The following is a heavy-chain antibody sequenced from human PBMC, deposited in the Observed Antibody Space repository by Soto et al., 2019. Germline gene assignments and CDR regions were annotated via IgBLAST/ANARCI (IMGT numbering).Heavy chain of an antibody. J-gene: IGHJ6*02. CDR3: ARVLWGSGSYYYYYGMDV. Sequence: ASVKVSCKASGGTFSSYAISWVRQAPGQGLEWMGRIIPILGIANYAQKFQGRVTITADKSTSTAYMELSSLRSEDTAVYYCARVLWGSGSYYYYYGMDVWGQGTTVTVSS. CDR2: IIPILGIA. V-gene: IGHV1-69*04. D-gene: IGHD3-10*01. CDR1: GGTFSSYA.